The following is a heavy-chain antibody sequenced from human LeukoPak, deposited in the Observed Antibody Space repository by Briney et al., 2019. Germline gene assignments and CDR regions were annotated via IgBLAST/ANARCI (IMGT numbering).Heavy chain of an antibody. CDR1: GFTFSDYY. Sequence: GGSLRLSCAASGFTFSDYYMSWIRHAPGKGLEWVSYISSSGSTIYYADSVKGRFTISRDNAKNSLYLQMNSLRAEDTAVYYCARGEQRMWLLLPNYFDYWGQGTLGTVSS. J-gene: IGHJ4*02. CDR2: ISSSGSTI. D-gene: IGHD3-22*01. V-gene: IGHV3-11*04. CDR3: ARGEQRMWLLLPNYFDY.